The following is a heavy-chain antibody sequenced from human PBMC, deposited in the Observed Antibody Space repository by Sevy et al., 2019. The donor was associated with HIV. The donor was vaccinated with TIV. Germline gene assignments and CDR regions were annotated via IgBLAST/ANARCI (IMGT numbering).Heavy chain of an antibody. V-gene: IGHV3-74*01. Sequence: GGSLRLSCEASGYTFCNYWMHWVRQAPGQGLEWVSRVNSDGSSTTYADSVKGRFTISRDNAENTMSLQMNSLRAEDTALSYCVAANGGEDYWGQGTLVTVSS. CDR3: VAANGGEDY. CDR1: GYTFCNYW. D-gene: IGHD3-10*01. J-gene: IGHJ4*02. CDR2: VNSDGSST.